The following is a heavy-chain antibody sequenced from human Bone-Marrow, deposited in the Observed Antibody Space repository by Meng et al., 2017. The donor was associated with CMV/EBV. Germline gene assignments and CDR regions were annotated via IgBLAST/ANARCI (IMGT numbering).Heavy chain of an antibody. Sequence: WASSELSFNAYSSCSIRQARGKPLEWLSYISSIASNTDYPHYAQGLSTRSMYNAKTSLYLQMNSLNAQDTAVSDCARDPTKYNCFEPWGQGTLVTVSS. D-gene: IGHD1-1*01. CDR3: ARDPTKYNCFEP. CDR1: ELSFNAYS. J-gene: IGHJ5*02. CDR2: ISSIASNT. V-gene: IGHV3-11*04.